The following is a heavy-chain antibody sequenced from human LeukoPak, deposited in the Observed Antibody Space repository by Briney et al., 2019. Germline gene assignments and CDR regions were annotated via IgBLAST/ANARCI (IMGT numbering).Heavy chain of an antibody. J-gene: IGHJ4*02. CDR3: ARGRDRYYDILTGYNLDY. D-gene: IGHD3-9*01. V-gene: IGHV1-8*02. CDR1: GYTFTSYG. Sequence: ASVKVSCKASGYTFTSYGISWVRQAPGQGLEWMGWMNPNSGNTGYAQKFQGRVTMTRNTSISTAYMELSSLRSEDTAVYYCARGRDRYYDILTGYNLDYWGQGTLVTVSS. CDR2: MNPNSGNT.